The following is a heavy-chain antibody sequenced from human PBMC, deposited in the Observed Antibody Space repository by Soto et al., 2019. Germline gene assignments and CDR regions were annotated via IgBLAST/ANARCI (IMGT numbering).Heavy chain of an antibody. CDR1: GFTFSSYG. J-gene: IGHJ4*02. CDR2: ISYDGSNK. Sequence: QVQLVESGGGVVQPGRSLRLSCAASGFTFSSYGMHWVRQAPGKGLEWVAVISYDGSNKYYADSVKGRFTISRDNSKNTLYLQMNSLRAEDTAVYYCAILSGYSSGWQLVYWGQGTLVTVSS. D-gene: IGHD6-19*01. CDR3: AILSGYSSGWQLVY. V-gene: IGHV3-30*03.